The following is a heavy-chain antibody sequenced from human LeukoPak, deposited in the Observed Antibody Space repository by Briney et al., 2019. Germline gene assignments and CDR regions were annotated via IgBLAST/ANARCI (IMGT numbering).Heavy chain of an antibody. V-gene: IGHV3-21*04. CDR2: ISISSSYI. D-gene: IGHD3-22*01. J-gene: IGHJ3*02. Sequence: GGTLRLSCAASGFTFSSYGMSWVRQAPGKGLEWVSSISISSSYIYYADSVKGRFTMSRDNAKNSLYLQMNSLRAEDTAVYYCAKDNGKWLLLLRPPDAFDIWGQGTMVTVSS. CDR3: AKDNGKWLLLLRPPDAFDI. CDR1: GFTFSSYG.